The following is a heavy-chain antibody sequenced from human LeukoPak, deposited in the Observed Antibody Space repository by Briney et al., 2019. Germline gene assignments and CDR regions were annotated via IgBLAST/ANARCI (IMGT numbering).Heavy chain of an antibody. Sequence: SETLSLTXAVYGGSFRGYYWSWIRQPPGKGLEWIGEINHSGSTNYNPSLKSRVTISVDTSKNQFSLKLSSVTAADTAVYYCSLGYYFDYWGQGTLVTVSS. V-gene: IGHV4-34*01. J-gene: IGHJ4*02. CDR3: SLGYYFDY. CDR2: INHSGST. CDR1: GGSFRGYY. D-gene: IGHD3-16*01.